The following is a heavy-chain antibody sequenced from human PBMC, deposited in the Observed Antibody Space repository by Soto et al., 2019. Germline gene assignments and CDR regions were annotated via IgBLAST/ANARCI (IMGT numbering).Heavy chain of an antibody. CDR3: AKDGGIAARRSGVFDY. V-gene: IGHV3-23*01. J-gene: IGHJ4*02. D-gene: IGHD6-6*01. CDR2: ISGSGGST. CDR1: GFTVSSNY. Sequence: ESGGDLIQPGGSLRLSCAVSGFTVSSNYMTWVRQAPGKGLEWVSVISGSGGSTYYADSVKGRFTISRDNSKNTLYLQMNSLRAEDTAVYYCAKDGGIAARRSGVFDYWGQGTLVTVSS.